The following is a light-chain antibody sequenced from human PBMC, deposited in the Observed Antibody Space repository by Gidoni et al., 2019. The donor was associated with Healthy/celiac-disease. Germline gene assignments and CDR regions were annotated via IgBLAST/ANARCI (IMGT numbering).Light chain of an antibody. CDR1: QGISSY. CDR3: QQYYSYPRT. CDR2: AAS. J-gene: IGKJ1*01. Sequence: AIRITQSPSSLSASTGDRVTITCRASQGISSYLSWYQQKPGKAPKLLLYAASTLQSGVPSRFSGSGFGTDFTLTISCLQSEEFATYYCQQYYSYPRTFGQGTKVEIK. V-gene: IGKV1-8*01.